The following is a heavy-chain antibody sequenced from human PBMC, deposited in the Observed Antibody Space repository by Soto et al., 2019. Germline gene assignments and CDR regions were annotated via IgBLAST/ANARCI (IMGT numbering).Heavy chain of an antibody. CDR2: IIPIFCTA. D-gene: IGHD6-13*01. V-gene: IGHV1-69*01. J-gene: IGHJ5*02. Sequence: QVQLVQSGAEVMKPGSSVKVSCKASGGTFSSYAISWVRQAPGQGLEWMGGIIPIFCTANYAQKFQGRVTITADESTSTANRELRSLRSEDTAVYYCARGQSSSSWLNKFGPWGQGTLVTASS. CDR1: GGTFSSYA. CDR3: ARGQSSSSWLNKFGP.